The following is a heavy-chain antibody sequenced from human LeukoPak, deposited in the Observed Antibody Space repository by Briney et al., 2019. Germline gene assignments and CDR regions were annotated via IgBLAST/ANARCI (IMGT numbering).Heavy chain of an antibody. CDR2: INAGNGNT. D-gene: IGHD2-2*01. V-gene: IGHV1-3*01. J-gene: IGHJ5*02. Sequence: ASVKVSCKASGYTFTSYAMHWVRQAPGQRLEWMGWINAGNGNTKYSQKFQGRVTITRDTSASTAYMELSSLRSEDTAVYYCAREALYCSSTSCRINWFDPWGQGTLSPSPQ. CDR1: GYTFTSYA. CDR3: AREALYCSSTSCRINWFDP.